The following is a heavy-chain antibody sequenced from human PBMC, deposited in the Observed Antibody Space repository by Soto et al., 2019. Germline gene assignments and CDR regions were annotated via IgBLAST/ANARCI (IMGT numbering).Heavy chain of an antibody. V-gene: IGHV4-4*02. CDR3: ARTAAAGTYLDY. CDR1: GGSISSSNW. CDR2: IYHSGST. J-gene: IGHJ4*02. Sequence: QVQLQESGPGLVKPSGTLSLTCAVSGGSISSSNWWSWVRQPPGKGLEWIGEIYHSGSTNYNPSLNSRVXXXVXQPKNQFSLKLSSVTAADTAVYYCARTAAAGTYLDYWGQGTLVTVSS. D-gene: IGHD6-13*01.